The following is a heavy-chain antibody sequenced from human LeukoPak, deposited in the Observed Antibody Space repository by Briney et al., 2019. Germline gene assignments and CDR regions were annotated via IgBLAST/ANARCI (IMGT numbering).Heavy chain of an antibody. Sequence: ASVKVSCKASGYSFTGYYVHWVRQAPGQGPEWMGWINPNRGVTKYVEKFQGRVTMTRDTSINTAYMELGSLRAEDTAVYYCAKIVSGKRIGPLDYWGQGTLVTVSS. J-gene: IGHJ4*02. CDR2: INPNRGVT. V-gene: IGHV1-2*02. CDR1: GYSFTGYY. CDR3: AKIVSGKRIGPLDY. D-gene: IGHD2-15*01.